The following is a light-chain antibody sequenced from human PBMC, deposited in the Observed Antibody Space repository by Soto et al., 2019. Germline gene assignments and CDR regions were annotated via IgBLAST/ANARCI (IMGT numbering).Light chain of an antibody. CDR3: SSYAGTNSFVA. V-gene: IGLV2-8*01. J-gene: IGLJ2*01. CDR1: SSDVGGYNF. CDR2: EVT. Sequence: QSVLTQPPSASGSPGQSVTISCTGTSSDVGGYNFVSWYQQHPGKAPKLMIYEVTKRPSGVPDRFSGSKSGNTASLTVSGLQTEDEAHYYCSSYAGTNSFVAFGGGTKVTVL.